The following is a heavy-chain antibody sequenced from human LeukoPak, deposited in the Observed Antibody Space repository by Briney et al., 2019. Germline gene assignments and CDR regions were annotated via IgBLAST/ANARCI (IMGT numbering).Heavy chain of an antibody. CDR3: AKLSKGWFDP. CDR2: ISCSGGST. V-gene: IGHV3-23*01. CDR1: GFTFSSYA. Sequence: GGSLRLSCAASGFTFSSYAMSWVRQAPGKGLEWVSAISCSGGSTYYAYSVRGRFTISRDNTKNTLYLQMNSLRAEYTVVYYCAKLSKGWFDPWGQGTLVTVSS. J-gene: IGHJ5*02.